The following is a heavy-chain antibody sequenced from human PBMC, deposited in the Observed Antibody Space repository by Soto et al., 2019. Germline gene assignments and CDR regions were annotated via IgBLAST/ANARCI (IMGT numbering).Heavy chain of an antibody. CDR2: IYRGGTT. J-gene: IGHJ6*02. CDR3: AKYLNYYYEMDV. V-gene: IGHV3-53*01. CDR1: GFTVSSNY. Sequence: HPGGSLRLSCAASGFTVSSNYMNWVRQAPGKGLEWVSLIYRGGTTYYADSVQGRFTISRDNSKNTLYLQMNSLRVEDTAVYYCAKYLNYYYEMDVWGQGTTVTVSS.